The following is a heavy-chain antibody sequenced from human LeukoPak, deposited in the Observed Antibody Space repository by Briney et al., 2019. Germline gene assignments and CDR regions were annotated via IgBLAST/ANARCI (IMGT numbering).Heavy chain of an antibody. CDR2: ISGSGGST. J-gene: IGHJ6*02. CDR3: AKVSDRALGYYYYGMDV. CDR1: GFTFSSYA. D-gene: IGHD3-10*01. Sequence: GGSLRLSCAASGFTFSSYAMSWVRQAPGKGLEWVSAISGSGGSTYYADSVKGRFTISRDNSKSTLYLQMNSLRAEDTAVYYCAKVSDRALGYYYYGMDVWGQGTTVTVSS. V-gene: IGHV3-23*01.